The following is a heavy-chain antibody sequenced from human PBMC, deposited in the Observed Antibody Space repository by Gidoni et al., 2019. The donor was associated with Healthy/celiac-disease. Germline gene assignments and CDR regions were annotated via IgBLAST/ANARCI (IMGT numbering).Heavy chain of an antibody. J-gene: IGHJ5*02. D-gene: IGHD4-17*01. Sequence: QVQLQESGPGLVKPSETLSLTCPVSGGSISSYYWSWIRQPPGKGLEWIGYIYYSGSTNYNPSLKSRVTISVDTSKNQFSLKLSSVTAADTAVYYCARVDGDVWFDPWGQGTLVTVSS. V-gene: IGHV4-59*01. CDR1: GGSISSYY. CDR3: ARVDGDVWFDP. CDR2: IYYSGST.